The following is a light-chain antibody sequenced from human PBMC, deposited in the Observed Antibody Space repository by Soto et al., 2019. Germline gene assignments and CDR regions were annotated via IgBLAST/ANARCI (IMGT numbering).Light chain of an antibody. V-gene: IGLV2-23*01. Sequence: QLVLTQPASVSGSPGQSITISCTGSSSDVGSYSFVSWYQQHPGKAPKLMIYEGSKRPSGVSNRFSGSKSGNTASLTISGLQAEDEADYYCCSYAGSGTYVFATGTKVTVL. CDR3: CSYAGSGTYV. CDR2: EGS. CDR1: SSDVGSYSF. J-gene: IGLJ1*01.